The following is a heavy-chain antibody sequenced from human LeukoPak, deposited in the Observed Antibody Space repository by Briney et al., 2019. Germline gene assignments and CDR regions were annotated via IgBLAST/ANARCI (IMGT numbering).Heavy chain of an antibody. V-gene: IGHV3-74*01. D-gene: IGHD6-19*01. CDR2: INSDGSST. CDR3: ARDQYSSGWYDY. Sequence: GGSLRLSCAASGFTFSSYWMHWVRQAPGKGLVWVSRINSDGSSTSYADSVKGRFTISRDNSENTLYLQMNSLRAEDTAMYYCARDQYSSGWYDYWGQGTLVTVSS. CDR1: GFTFSSYW. J-gene: IGHJ4*02.